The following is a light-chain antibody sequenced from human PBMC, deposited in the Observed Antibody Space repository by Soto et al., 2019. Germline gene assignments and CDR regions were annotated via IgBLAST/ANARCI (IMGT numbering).Light chain of an antibody. Sequence: QSALTQPPSVSAAPGQKVTISCSGSSSNIGSNYISWYQHLPGTAPKLLIYDNNKRPSGIPDRFSGSKSGTSATLGITGLQTGDEADYYCGTWDNSLTAVVFGGGTKLTVL. J-gene: IGLJ2*01. CDR2: DNN. V-gene: IGLV1-51*01. CDR3: GTWDNSLTAVV. CDR1: SSNIGSNY.